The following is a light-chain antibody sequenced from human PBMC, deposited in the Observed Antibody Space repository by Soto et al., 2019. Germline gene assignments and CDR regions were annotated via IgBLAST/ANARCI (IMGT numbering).Light chain of an antibody. Sequence: SSLSSSTGDRVTITCRASQGISSYLAWYQQKPGKAPKLLTYAASTLQSGVPSRFSGSGSGTDFTLTISCLQSEDFATYYCQPYYTYPPTFGQGPKVDIK. CDR1: QGISSY. V-gene: IGKV1-8*01. CDR3: QPYYTYPPT. CDR2: AAS. J-gene: IGKJ1*01.